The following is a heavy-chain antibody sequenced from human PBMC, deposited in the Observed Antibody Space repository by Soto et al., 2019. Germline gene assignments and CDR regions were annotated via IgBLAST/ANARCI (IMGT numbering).Heavy chain of an antibody. CDR3: ARHVSGTTRYFHYGMDV. V-gene: IGHV4-39*01. D-gene: IGHD3-10*01. J-gene: IGHJ6*02. Sequence: SETLSLTCTVSGGSISSSSYYWGWVRQPPGKGLEWLGSIYYSGSTFYNPSLKSRVTISVDTSKKELSLKLTSVTAADTAVYYCARHVSGTTRYFHYGMDVWGQGTTVPVSS. CDR1: GGSISSSSYY. CDR2: IYYSGST.